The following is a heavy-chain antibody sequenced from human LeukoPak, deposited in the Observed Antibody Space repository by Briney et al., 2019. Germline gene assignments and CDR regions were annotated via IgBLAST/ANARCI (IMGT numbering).Heavy chain of an antibody. D-gene: IGHD3-10*01. J-gene: IGHJ4*02. V-gene: IGHV1-46*01. CDR1: GYTFTSYY. CDR3: AGRYYVPGTYFLDY. CDR2: INPSSGTT. Sequence: ASVKVSCKASGYTFTSYYMHWVRQAPGQGLEWMGIINPSSGTTSYAQKFQGRVTMTRDTSTSTVYMELSSLRSEDTAIYYCAGRYYVPGTYFLDYWAREPWSPSPQ.